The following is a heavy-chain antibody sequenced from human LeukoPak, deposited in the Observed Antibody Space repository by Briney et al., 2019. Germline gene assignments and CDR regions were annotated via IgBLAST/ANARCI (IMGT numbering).Heavy chain of an antibody. Sequence: GGSLRLSCAASGFTFASYSMNWVRQAPGKGLEGVSSISGDSTYIYNAGSVKGRFTISRDNAQASLYLQIISLRADDTAVYYCARVSGRLERQSDLDYWGQGTLVIVSS. CDR3: ARVSGRLERQSDLDY. CDR2: ISGDSTYI. V-gene: IGHV3-21*01. D-gene: IGHD1-1*01. J-gene: IGHJ4*02. CDR1: GFTFASYS.